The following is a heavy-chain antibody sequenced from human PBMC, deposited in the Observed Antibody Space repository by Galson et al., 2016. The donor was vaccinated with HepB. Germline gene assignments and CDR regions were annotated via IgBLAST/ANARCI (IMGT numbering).Heavy chain of an antibody. CDR1: GFTFSTYG. J-gene: IGHJ5*02. Sequence: LRLSCAASGFTFSTYGMNWVRQAPGKGLEWLSYISGSSDLIHYADSGKGRFNITRDSAKNSLYLHMNSLRDEDTAVYYCAGGSTGSDNWFGPWGQGTLVTVSS. D-gene: IGHD6-19*01. CDR2: ISGSSDLI. CDR3: AGGSTGSDNWFGP. V-gene: IGHV3-48*02.